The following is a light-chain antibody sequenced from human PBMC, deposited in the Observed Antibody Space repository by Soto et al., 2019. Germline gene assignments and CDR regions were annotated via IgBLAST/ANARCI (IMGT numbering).Light chain of an antibody. J-gene: IGKJ1*01. CDR2: LGS. CDR3: MQALQTPAT. V-gene: IGKV2-28*01. Sequence: DIVMTQSPLSLPVTPGEPASISCRSSQSLLHSNGYNYLDWYLQKPGPSPQLLIYLGSNRASGVPDRFSGSGSGTDFTLKISRVEAEDVGVYYCMQALQTPATFGQGTKVDIK. CDR1: QSLLHSNGYNY.